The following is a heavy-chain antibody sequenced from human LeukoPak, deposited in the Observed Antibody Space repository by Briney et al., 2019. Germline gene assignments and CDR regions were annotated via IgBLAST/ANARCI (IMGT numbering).Heavy chain of an antibody. CDR3: ARVVVGATALDY. CDR2: MSHTGTT. Sequence: PSETLSLTCSIYGYSISDGYYWGWIRQPPGKGLEWIGRMSHTGTTDYNPSLKSRVTISVDTSKNQFSLKLSSVTAADTAVYYCARVVVGATALDYWGQGTLVTVSS. J-gene: IGHJ4*02. D-gene: IGHD1-26*01. V-gene: IGHV4-38-2*02. CDR1: GYSISDGYY.